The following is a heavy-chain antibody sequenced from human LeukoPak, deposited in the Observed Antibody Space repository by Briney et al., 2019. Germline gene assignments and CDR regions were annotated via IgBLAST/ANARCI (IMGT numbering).Heavy chain of an antibody. CDR3: ARVGPPTYYFDY. Sequence: PSETLSLTCTVSGYSISSGYYWGWIRQPPGKGLEWIGSIYHSGSTYYNPSLKSRVTISVDTSKNQFSLKLSSVTAADTAVYYCARVGPPTYYFDYWGQGTLVTVSS. J-gene: IGHJ4*02. D-gene: IGHD1-26*01. CDR1: GYSISSGYY. CDR2: IYHSGST. V-gene: IGHV4-38-2*02.